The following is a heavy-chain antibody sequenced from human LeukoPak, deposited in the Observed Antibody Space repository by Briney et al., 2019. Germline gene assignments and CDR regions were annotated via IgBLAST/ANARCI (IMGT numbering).Heavy chain of an antibody. CDR3: AREILPGYCSSTSCYGYGGAFDI. CDR1: GYTFTGYY. J-gene: IGHJ3*02. Sequence: ASVKVSCKASGYTFTGYYMHWVRQAPGQGLEWMGWINPKSGGTNYAQKFQGRVTMTRNTSISIAYMELSSLRSEDTAVYYCAREILPGYCSSTSCYGYGGAFDIWGQGTMVTVSS. V-gene: IGHV1-2*02. CDR2: INPKSGGT. D-gene: IGHD2-2*01.